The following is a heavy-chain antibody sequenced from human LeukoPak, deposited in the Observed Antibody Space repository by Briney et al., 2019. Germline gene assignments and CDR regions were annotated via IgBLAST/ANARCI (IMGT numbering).Heavy chain of an antibody. V-gene: IGHV4-59*01. CDR1: SGSISSFY. D-gene: IGHD3-3*01. CDR3: ARGRFLAMHWFDP. J-gene: IGHJ5*02. Sequence: SETLSLTCTVSSGSISSFYWIWIRQSPGKGLEWIGYIYYTGSTSYNPSLKGRVTISIETSKNQFSLKLSSVTAADTAVYYCARGRFLAMHWFDPWGQGTLVTVSS. CDR2: IYYTGST.